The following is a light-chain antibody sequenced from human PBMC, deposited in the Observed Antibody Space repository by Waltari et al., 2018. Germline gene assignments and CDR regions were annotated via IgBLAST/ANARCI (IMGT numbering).Light chain of an antibody. V-gene: IGLV3-21*02. Sequence: SSVLTHAPSVSVAPGQTATVTRWADNIGSRSFHWYQQKPGRAPVLVVYLDSDRPSGIPERFSGSKSGNAATLTISRVEAGDEADYYCHVWDANTVMFGGGTKLTVL. CDR1: NIGSRS. CDR2: LDS. J-gene: IGLJ3*02. CDR3: HVWDANTVM.